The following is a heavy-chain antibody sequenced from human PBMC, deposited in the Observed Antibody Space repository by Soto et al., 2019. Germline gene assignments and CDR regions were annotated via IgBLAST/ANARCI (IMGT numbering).Heavy chain of an antibody. CDR1: GFTFSNYV. D-gene: IGHD1-7*01. Sequence: EVQLLESGGGLAQPGGSLRLSCAASGFTFSNYVMNWVRQAPGKGLEWVSTISYSADKTFYADSVKGRFTISRDNSRDTLFLQMNSLRADDAAVYFCARRARTATTNWGAFDIWGQGTMVTVSS. V-gene: IGHV3-23*01. J-gene: IGHJ3*02. CDR2: ISYSADKT. CDR3: ARRARTATTNWGAFDI.